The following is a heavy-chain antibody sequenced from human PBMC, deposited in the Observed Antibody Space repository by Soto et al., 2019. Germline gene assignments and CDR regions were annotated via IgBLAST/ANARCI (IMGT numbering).Heavy chain of an antibody. CDR3: ARDRHAARVLAY. CDR1: GFTFSSSW. Sequence: PGGSLRLSCVASGFTFSSSWMSWVRQAPGKGPEWVANVKGDGSCRDYADTVKGRFTISRDNAKNSLYLQMNSLRAEDTAVYYCARDRHAARVLAYWGQGTLVTVSS. D-gene: IGHD6-6*01. CDR2: VKGDGSCR. V-gene: IGHV3-7*01. J-gene: IGHJ4*02.